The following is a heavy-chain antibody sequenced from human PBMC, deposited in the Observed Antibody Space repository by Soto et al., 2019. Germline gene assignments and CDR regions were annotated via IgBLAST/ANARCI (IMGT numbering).Heavy chain of an antibody. D-gene: IGHD3-9*01. Sequence: GGSLRLFCAASGFTFSSYAMSWVRQAPGKGLEWVSAISGSGGSTYYADSVKGRFTISRDNSKNTLYLQMNSLRAEDTAVYYCAKDADYDILTGYYSPFHWGQGTLVTVSS. CDR2: ISGSGGST. V-gene: IGHV3-23*01. CDR3: AKDADYDILTGYYSPFH. CDR1: GFTFSSYA. J-gene: IGHJ4*02.